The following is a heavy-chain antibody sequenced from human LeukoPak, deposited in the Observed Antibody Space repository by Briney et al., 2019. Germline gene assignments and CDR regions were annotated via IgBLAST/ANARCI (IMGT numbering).Heavy chain of an antibody. CDR2: ISYSGGST. V-gene: IGHV3-23*01. D-gene: IGHD1-26*01. CDR1: GFTFSSYW. CDR3: AKDDGGSPPDAFDI. J-gene: IGHJ3*02. Sequence: GGSLRLSCAVSGFTFSSYWMSWVRQAPGKGLEWVSTISYSGGSTYYADSVKGRFAISRDSSKNTLYLQMNGLRGEDTAVYYCAKDDGGSPPDAFDIWGQGTLVTVSS.